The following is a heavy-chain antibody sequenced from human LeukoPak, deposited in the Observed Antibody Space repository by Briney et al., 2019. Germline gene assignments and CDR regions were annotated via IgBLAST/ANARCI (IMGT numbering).Heavy chain of an antibody. CDR3: ARRDYGDDSGFDY. CDR2: GYYSRSA. CDR1: GGSITNSPYS. V-gene: IGHV4-39*01. J-gene: IGHJ4*02. D-gene: IGHD4-23*01. Sequence: SETLSLTCTVFGGSITNSPYSWGWIRQPPGKGLEWIGSGYYSRSAYYNPSLKSRVTIFVDTSKNQFFLRLSSVTAADTAVYFCARRDYGDDSGFDYWGQGTLVTVSS.